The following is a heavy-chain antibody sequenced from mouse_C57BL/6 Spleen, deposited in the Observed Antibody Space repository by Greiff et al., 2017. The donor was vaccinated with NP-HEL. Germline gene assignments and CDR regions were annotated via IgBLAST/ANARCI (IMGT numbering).Heavy chain of an antibody. J-gene: IGHJ4*01. CDR2: IDPSDSYT. Sequence: VQLQQPGAELVKPGASVKLSCKASGYTFTSYWMQWVKQRPGPGLEWIGEIDPSDSYTNYNQKFKGKATLTVDTSSSTAYMQLSSLTSEDSAVYYCARLSGTGPGYWGQGTSVTVSS. CDR1: GYTFTSYW. D-gene: IGHD4-1*01. CDR3: ARLSGTGPGY. V-gene: IGHV1-50*01.